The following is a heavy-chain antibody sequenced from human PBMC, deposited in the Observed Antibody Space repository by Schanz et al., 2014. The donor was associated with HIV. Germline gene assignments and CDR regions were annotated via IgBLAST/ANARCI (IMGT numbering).Heavy chain of an antibody. CDR2: ISYDGRNK. CDR3: AKPEYDSRGNSQSHFDS. CDR1: GFTFNNYG. V-gene: IGHV3-30*18. J-gene: IGHJ4*02. D-gene: IGHD3-22*01. Sequence: QVQLVESGGGVVQPGRSLRLSCAASGFTFNNYGIHWVRQAPGKGLEWMGVISYDGRNKYYADSVKGRFTISRDNSKNTLYLQLKSLRAEDTAVYYCAKPEYDSRGNSQSHFDSWGQGTLVTVSS.